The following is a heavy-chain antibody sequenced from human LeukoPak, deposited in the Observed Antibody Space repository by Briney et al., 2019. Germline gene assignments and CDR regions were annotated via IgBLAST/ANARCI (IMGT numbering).Heavy chain of an antibody. CDR1: GGSISSYY. J-gene: IGHJ4*02. V-gene: IGHV4-59*01. CDR3: AGGGGGIYFDS. Sequence: SETLSLTCTVSGGSISSYYWSWIRQPPGKGLEWIGYIYYTGSTNYIPSLKSRVTISIDTSKNQFSLKLSSVTAADTAVYYCAGGGGGIYFDSWGQGNLVTVSS. CDR2: IYYTGST. D-gene: IGHD4-23*01.